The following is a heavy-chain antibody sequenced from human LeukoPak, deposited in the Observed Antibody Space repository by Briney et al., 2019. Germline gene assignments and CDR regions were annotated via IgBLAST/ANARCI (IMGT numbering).Heavy chain of an antibody. CDR1: RYTFTSYD. CDR2: MNPTTGNT. CDR3: ARLSQTPDYYGSGGYFYLGY. D-gene: IGHD3-22*01. J-gene: IGHJ4*02. V-gene: IGHV1-8*01. Sequence: ASVRVSCKAFRYTFTSYDINWVRQAPGQGLEWMGWMNPTTGNTGYAPKFQGRVSMTRDTSVSTAYLELSGLRSEDTAGYYCARLSQTPDYYGSGGYFYLGYWGQGTRVTVSS.